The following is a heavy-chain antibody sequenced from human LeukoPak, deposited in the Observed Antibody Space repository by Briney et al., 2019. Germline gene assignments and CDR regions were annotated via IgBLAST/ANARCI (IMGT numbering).Heavy chain of an antibody. CDR1: GGSFSGYY. V-gene: IGHV4-34*01. D-gene: IGHD3-22*01. Sequence: SETLSLTCAVYGGSFSGYYWSWIRQPPGKGLEWIGEINHSGSTNYNPSLKSRVTISVDTSKNQFSLELSSVTAADTAVYYCARVWDYYDSSGYFDAFDIWGQGTMVTVSS. J-gene: IGHJ3*02. CDR2: INHSGST. CDR3: ARVWDYYDSSGYFDAFDI.